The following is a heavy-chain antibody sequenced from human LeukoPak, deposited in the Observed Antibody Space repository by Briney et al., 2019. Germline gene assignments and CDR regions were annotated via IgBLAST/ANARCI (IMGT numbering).Heavy chain of an antibody. V-gene: IGHV3-30*03. D-gene: IGHD3-10*01. Sequence: PGRSLRLSCAASGFTFSSYGMHWVRQAPGKGLEWVAVISYDGSNKYYADSVKGRFTISRDNSKNTLYLQMNSLRAEDTAVYYCARDRDDYGSGSYGYWGQGTLVTVSS. CDR3: ARDRDDYGSGSYGY. CDR2: ISYDGSNK. J-gene: IGHJ4*02. CDR1: GFTFSSYG.